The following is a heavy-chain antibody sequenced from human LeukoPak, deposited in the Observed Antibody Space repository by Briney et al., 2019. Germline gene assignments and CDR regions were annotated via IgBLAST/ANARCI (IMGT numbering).Heavy chain of an antibody. V-gene: IGHV1-2*02. D-gene: IGHD2-15*01. CDR2: ISPESGDT. CDR3: ARDVDPYCHLGSCYDY. Sequence: GASVKVSCKASGYTFIDNYMHWVRQAPGQGLEWMGWISPESGDTRYAQKFQGRVTMTRDTSITTAYMELSRLTSDDTAVYYCARDVDPYCHLGSCYDYWGQGTLVTVSS. J-gene: IGHJ4*02. CDR1: GYTFIDNY.